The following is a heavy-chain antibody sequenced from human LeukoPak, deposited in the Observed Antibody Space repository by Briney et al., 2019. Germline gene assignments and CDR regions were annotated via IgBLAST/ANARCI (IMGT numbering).Heavy chain of an antibody. D-gene: IGHD3-10*01. CDR1: GGSISSNNW. J-gene: IGHJ6*02. CDR3: ARDPYGSGSSRGYYGMDV. V-gene: IGHV4-4*02. CDR2: IYHSGST. Sequence: SETLSLTCAVSGGSISSNNWWSWVRQPPGKGLEWIGEIYHSGSTNYNPSLKSRVTISLDKSKNQFSLKLNSVTAAATAVYYCARDPYGSGSSRGYYGMDVWGQGTTVTVSS.